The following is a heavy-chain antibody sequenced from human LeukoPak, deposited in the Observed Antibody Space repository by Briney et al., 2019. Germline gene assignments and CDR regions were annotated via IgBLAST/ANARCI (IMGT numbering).Heavy chain of an antibody. J-gene: IGHJ4*02. CDR3: ARGVTMIRGVIEGYFDY. D-gene: IGHD3-10*01. V-gene: IGHV1-69*05. Sequence: GASVKVSCKASGGTFSSYAISWVRQAPGQGLEWMGGIIPIFGTANYAQKFQGRITMTRNTSISTAYMELSSLRSEDTAVYYCARGVTMIRGVIEGYFDYWGQGTLVTVSS. CDR2: IIPIFGTA. CDR1: GGTFSSYA.